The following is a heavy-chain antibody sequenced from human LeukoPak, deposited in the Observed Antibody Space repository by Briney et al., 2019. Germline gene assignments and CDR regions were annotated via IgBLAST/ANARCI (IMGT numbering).Heavy chain of an antibody. CDR3: LREYSISPGRAFDM. D-gene: IGHD5-18*01. CDR2: ISTDGSST. V-gene: IGHV3-74*01. Sequence: GGSLRLSCAASGFTFSSYWMHWVRQAPGKGLVWVSRISTDGSSTNSADSVKGRLTISRDNAKNTLYLQMNSLRAEDTAVYYCLREYSISPGRAFDMWGKGTRVTVS. J-gene: IGHJ3*02. CDR1: GFTFSSYW.